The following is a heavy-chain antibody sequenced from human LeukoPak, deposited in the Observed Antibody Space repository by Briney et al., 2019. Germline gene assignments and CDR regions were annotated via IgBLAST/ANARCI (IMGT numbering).Heavy chain of an antibody. V-gene: IGHV6-1*01. D-gene: IGHD1-26*01. CDR1: GDSVSSNSAA. CDR2: TYYRSKWYN. J-gene: IGHJ4*02. CDR3: ARDGYSGSSLFDY. Sequence: SQTLSLTCAISGDSVSSNSAAWNWIRQSPSRGLEWLGRTYYRSKWYNDYAVSVKSRITINPDTSKNQFSLRLSSVTAADTAVYYCARDGYSGSSLFDYWGQGTLVTVSS.